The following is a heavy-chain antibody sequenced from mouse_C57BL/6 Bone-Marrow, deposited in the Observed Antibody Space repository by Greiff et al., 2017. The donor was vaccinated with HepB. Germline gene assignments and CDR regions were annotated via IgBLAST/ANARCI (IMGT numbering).Heavy chain of an antibody. Sequence: EVQRVESGAELVRPGASVKLSCTASGFNIKDDYMHWVKQRPEQGLEWIGWIDPENGDTEYASKFQGKATITADTSSNTAYLQLSSLTSEYTAVYYCTPFFAYWGQGTLATVSA. V-gene: IGHV14-4*01. CDR1: GFNIKDDY. CDR3: TPFFAY. J-gene: IGHJ3*01. CDR2: IDPENGDT.